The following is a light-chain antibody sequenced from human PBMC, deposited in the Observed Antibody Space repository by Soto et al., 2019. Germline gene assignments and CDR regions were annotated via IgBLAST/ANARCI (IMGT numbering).Light chain of an antibody. CDR1: SSDVGGYNY. J-gene: IGLJ1*01. V-gene: IGLV2-14*01. Sequence: QSVLTQPASVSGSPGQSITISCTGTSSDVGGYNYVSWYQQHPGKAPKLMIYDVSNRPSGVSNRFSGSKSGNTASLTISGLQAEDEVDYYCSSYTSSSTRVFGTGTKSPS. CDR2: DVS. CDR3: SSYTSSSTRV.